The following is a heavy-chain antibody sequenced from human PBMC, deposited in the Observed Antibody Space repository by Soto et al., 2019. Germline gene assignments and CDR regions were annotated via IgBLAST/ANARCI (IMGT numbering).Heavy chain of an antibody. CDR1: GYTFTSYG. D-gene: IGHD3-9*01. CDR2: ISAYNGNT. J-gene: IGHJ6*02. Sequence: GASVKVSCKASGYTFTSYGISWVRQAPGQGLEWMGWISAYNGNTNYAQKLQGRVTMTTDTSTSTAYMELRSLRSDDTAVYYCARDLVLRFFDPYYYYYGMDVWGQGTTVTSP. CDR3: ARDLVLRFFDPYYYYYGMDV. V-gene: IGHV1-18*04.